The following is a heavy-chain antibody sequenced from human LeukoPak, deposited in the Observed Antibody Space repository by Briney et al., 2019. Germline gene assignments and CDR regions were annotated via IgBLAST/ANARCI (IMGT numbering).Heavy chain of an antibody. Sequence: SETLSLTCTVSGGSISSYYWSWIRQPPGKGLEWTGYIYYSGSTNYNPSLKSRVTISVDTSKNQFSLKLSSVTAADTAVYYCARGLLRRDGYNWVYWGQGTLVTVSS. J-gene: IGHJ4*02. CDR2: IYYSGST. CDR3: ARGLLRRDGYNWVY. D-gene: IGHD5-24*01. CDR1: GGSISSYY. V-gene: IGHV4-59*01.